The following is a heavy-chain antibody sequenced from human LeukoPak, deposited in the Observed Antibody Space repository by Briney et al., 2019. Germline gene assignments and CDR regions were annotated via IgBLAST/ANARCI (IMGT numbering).Heavy chain of an antibody. J-gene: IGHJ4*02. D-gene: IGHD3-22*01. CDR3: ASHDSSGYYYIPNC. CDR2: INAGNGNT. CDR1: GYTFTSYA. Sequence: ASVTVSCKASGYTFTSYAMHWVRQAPGQRLEWMGWINAGNGNTKYSQKFQGRVTITRDTSASTAYVELSSLRSEDTAVYYCASHDSSGYYYIPNCWGQGTLVTVSS. V-gene: IGHV1-3*01.